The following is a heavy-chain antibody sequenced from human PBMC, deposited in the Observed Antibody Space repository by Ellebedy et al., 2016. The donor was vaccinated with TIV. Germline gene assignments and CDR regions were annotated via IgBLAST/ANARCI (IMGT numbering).Heavy chain of an antibody. CDR1: GGSVNSGGYY. CDR3: ARHEAAPVNKINNWFDS. J-gene: IGHJ5*01. Sequence: SETLSLTXTVSGGSVNSGGYYWNWIRQYPGKGLEWIGNIYKSGGTYYNPSLKSRVTMSVDTSKSQFSLRLSSVTAADTAVYYCARHEAAPVNKINNWFDSWGQGILVTVSS. D-gene: IGHD6-13*01. V-gene: IGHV4-31*03. CDR2: IYKSGGT.